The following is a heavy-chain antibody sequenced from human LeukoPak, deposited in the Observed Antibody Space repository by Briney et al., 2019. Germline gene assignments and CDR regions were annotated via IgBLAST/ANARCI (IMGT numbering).Heavy chain of an antibody. CDR1: GFTFSSYA. V-gene: IGHV3-23*01. CDR3: ARGNIVLMVYANEFDY. J-gene: IGHJ4*02. Sequence: GGSLRLSCAASGFTFSSYAMSWVRQAPGKGLEWVSAISGSGGSTYYADSVKGRFTISRDNSKNTLYLQMNSLRAEDTAVYYCARGNIVLMVYANEFDYWGQGTLVTVSS. CDR2: ISGSGGST. D-gene: IGHD2-8*01.